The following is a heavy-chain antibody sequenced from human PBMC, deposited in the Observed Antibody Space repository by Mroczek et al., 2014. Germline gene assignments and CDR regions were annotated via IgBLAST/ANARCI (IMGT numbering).Heavy chain of an antibody. Sequence: QVQLQESGAGLVKPSETLSLICTVSGGSVNNFYWNWVRQPPGKGLEWIGYIYYTGTTNYSPSLKSRVTISIDTAKNQFSLKLSSVTAADTAVYYCASHYYYDVSGYSPPGFYYYYYMDVWGRGTTVTVSS. J-gene: IGHJ6*03. D-gene: IGHD3-22*01. CDR1: GGSVNNFY. V-gene: IGHV4-59*02. CDR2: IYYTGTT. CDR3: ASHYYYDVSGYSPPGFYYYYYMDV.